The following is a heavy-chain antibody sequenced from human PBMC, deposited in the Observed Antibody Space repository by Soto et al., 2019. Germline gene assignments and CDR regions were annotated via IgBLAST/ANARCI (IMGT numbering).Heavy chain of an antibody. J-gene: IGHJ6*02. Sequence: ASVKVSCKASGYTFTGYALHWVRQAPGQRLEWMGWINAGNGNTKYSQKFQGRVTITRDTSASTAYMELSSLRSEDTAVCYCARMIGQLPHPYYYGMDVWGQGTTVTVSS. D-gene: IGHD2-2*01. CDR3: ARMIGQLPHPYYYGMDV. CDR1: GYTFTGYA. CDR2: INAGNGNT. V-gene: IGHV1-3*01.